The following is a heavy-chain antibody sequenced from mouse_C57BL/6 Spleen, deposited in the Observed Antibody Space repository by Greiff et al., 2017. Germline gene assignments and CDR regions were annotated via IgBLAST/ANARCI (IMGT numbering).Heavy chain of an antibody. Sequence: VQLQQSGAELARPGASVKMSCKASGYTFTSYTMHWVKQRPGQGLEWMGYINPSSGYTKYNQKFKDKATLTADKSSSTAYMQLLSLTSEDAAVYYCATYSLYAMDYWGQGTSGTVSS. CDR1: GYTFTSYT. J-gene: IGHJ4*01. CDR3: ATYSLYAMDY. D-gene: IGHD2-12*01. V-gene: IGHV1-4*01. CDR2: INPSSGYT.